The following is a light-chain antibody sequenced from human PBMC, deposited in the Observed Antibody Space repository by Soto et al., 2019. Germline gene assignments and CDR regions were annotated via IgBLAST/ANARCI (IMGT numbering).Light chain of an antibody. J-gene: IGLJ2*01. CDR2: VNTDGTP. CDR1: SGHSNYA. Sequence: QLVLTQSPSASASLGASVKLTCTLNSGHSNYAIAWHQQQPEKGPRYLMKVNTDGTPIKGDGIPDRFSGSTSGAERYLTISSLQSEDEADYYCQTWDTGIRVFGGGTKLTVL. CDR3: QTWDTGIRV. V-gene: IGLV4-69*01.